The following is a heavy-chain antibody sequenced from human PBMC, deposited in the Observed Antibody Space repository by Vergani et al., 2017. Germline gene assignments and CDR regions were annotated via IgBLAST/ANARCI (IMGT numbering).Heavy chain of an antibody. CDR1: GYTFSNYY. J-gene: IGHJ4*02. Sequence: QVQVVQSGAEVKKSGASVKFSCKTSGYTFSNYYMHWVRQAPGQGLEWMGIINPSGGHTNYAQKFQGRVTMTRDTSTGTVYMELSSLRSEDTAIYYCARGDYGILTGYRYWGQGTLVTVSA. CDR2: INPSGGHT. D-gene: IGHD3-9*01. CDR3: ARGDYGILTGYRY. V-gene: IGHV1-46*03.